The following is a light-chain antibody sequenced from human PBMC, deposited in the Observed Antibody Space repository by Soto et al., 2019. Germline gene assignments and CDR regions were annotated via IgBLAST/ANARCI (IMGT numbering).Light chain of an antibody. V-gene: IGKV1-5*01. CDR3: QQYNSYWT. CDR2: DAS. CDR1: QSISSR. Sequence: DIQMTQSPSTLSASVGDRVTITFRASQSISSRLAWYQQKPGKAPKLLIYDASSLESGVPSRFSGSGSGTEFTLTISRLQPDDFADYYCQQYNSYWTFGQGTKVEIK. J-gene: IGKJ1*01.